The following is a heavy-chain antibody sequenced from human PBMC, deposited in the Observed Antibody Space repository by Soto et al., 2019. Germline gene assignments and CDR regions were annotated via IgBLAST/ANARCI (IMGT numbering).Heavy chain of an antibody. CDR2: IYYSGST. D-gene: IGHD2-2*01. J-gene: IGHJ4*02. CDR3: ARTSAPNTIDY. CDR1: GGSISSGGYY. V-gene: IGHV4-31*03. Sequence: PSETLSLTCTVSGGSISSGGYYWSWIRQHPGKGLEWIGYIYYSGSTYYNPSLKSRVTISVDTSKNQFSLKLSSVTAADTAVYYCARTSAPNTIDYWGQGTLVTVSS.